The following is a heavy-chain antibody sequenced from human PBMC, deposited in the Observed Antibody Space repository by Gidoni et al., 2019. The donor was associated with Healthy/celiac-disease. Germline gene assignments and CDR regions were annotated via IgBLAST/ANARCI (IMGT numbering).Heavy chain of an antibody. CDR2: INAGNGNT. Sequence: QVQLVQSGAEVKKPGASVKVSCKASGYTFTSYAMHWVRQAPGQRLEWMGWINAGNGNTKYSQKFQGRVTITRDTSASTAYMELSSLRSEDTAVYYCARTTMVRGATGYIWGQGTMVTVSS. D-gene: IGHD3-10*01. J-gene: IGHJ3*02. CDR1: GYTFTSYA. CDR3: ARTTMVRGATGYI. V-gene: IGHV1-3*01.